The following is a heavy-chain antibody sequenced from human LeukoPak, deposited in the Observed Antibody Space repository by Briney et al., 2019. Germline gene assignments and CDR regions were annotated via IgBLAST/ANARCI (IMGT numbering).Heavy chain of an antibody. Sequence: ASQTLSLTCTVSGGSISSGDYYWSWIRQPPGKGLEWIGYIYYSGSTYYNPSLKSRVTISVDTARNQFSLKLTSVTAADTPVYYCARGVSENNYQPLDYWGQGTLVTISS. V-gene: IGHV4-30-4*08. J-gene: IGHJ4*02. CDR2: IYYSGST. CDR3: ARGVSENNYQPLDY. CDR1: GGSISSGDYY. D-gene: IGHD1-20*01.